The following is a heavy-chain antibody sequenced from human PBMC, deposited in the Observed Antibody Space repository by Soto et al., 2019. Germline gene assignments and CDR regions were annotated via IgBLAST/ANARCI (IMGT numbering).Heavy chain of an antibody. CDR3: ARSGIWGSYRSSYTFDI. CDR1: GFTFSDYY. J-gene: IGHJ3*02. CDR2: VGSRGSTI. D-gene: IGHD3-16*02. Sequence: QVQLVESGGGLVKPGGSLRLSCSASGFTFSDYYMSWIRQAPGKGLEWVSYVGSRGSTIYYADYEKGRFTIFRDNAKNSLYLQVNNLRAEVTAVYYCARSGIWGSYRSSYTFDIWGQGSMVTVSS. V-gene: IGHV3-11*01.